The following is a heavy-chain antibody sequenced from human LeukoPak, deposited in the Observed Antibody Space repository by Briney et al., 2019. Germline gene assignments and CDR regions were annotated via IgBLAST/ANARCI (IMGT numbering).Heavy chain of an antibody. CDR2: IYYSGST. D-gene: IGHD4-23*01. V-gene: IGHV4-59*01. CDR3: ASSPIFDYGGNNY. Sequence: SETLSLTCTVSGGSISSYYWSWIRQPPGKGLEWIGYIYYSGSTNYNPSLKSRVTISVDTSKNQFSLKLSSVTAADTAVYYCASSPIFDYGGNNYWGQGTLVTVSS. CDR1: GGSISSYY. J-gene: IGHJ4*02.